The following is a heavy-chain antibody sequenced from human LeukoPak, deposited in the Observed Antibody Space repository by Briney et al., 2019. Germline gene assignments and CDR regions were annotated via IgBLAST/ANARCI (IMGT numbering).Heavy chain of an antibody. CDR2: INTNTGNP. CDR1: EYTFTSYA. V-gene: IGHV7-4-1*02. D-gene: IGHD1-26*01. CDR3: ARDLEGSYYYYYYGMDV. J-gene: IGHJ6*02. Sequence: ASVKVSCKASEYTFTSYAMNWVRQAPGQGLEWMGWINTNTGNPTYAQGFTGRFVFSLDTSVSTAYLQISSLKAEDTAVYYCARDLEGSYYYYYYGMDVWGQGTTVTVSS.